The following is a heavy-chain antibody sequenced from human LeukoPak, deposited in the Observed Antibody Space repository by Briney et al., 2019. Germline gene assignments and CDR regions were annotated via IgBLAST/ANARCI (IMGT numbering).Heavy chain of an antibody. Sequence: GESLKISCKGSGYRFTTYWIGWVRPMPGRGLEWMGIIYPGDSDTRYSPSFQGQVTISADKSISTAYLQWSSLKASDTAMYYCARQFRDSSGYYSYYFDYWGQGTLVTVSS. CDR1: GYRFTTYW. J-gene: IGHJ4*02. CDR2: IYPGDSDT. V-gene: IGHV5-51*01. D-gene: IGHD3-22*01. CDR3: ARQFRDSSGYYSYYFDY.